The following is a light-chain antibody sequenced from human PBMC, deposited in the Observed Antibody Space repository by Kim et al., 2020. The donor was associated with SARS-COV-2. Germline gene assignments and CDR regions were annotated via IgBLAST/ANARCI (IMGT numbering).Light chain of an antibody. J-gene: IGKJ4*01. V-gene: IGKV1-16*01. CDR1: QGMSNY. Sequence: AAVRDRVTITCRASQGMSNYLAVFEQKPTQATKSLIYAASSLQSAVRSMFSGSGSRADFTLTISSLQPKDVATYYCQQYKSYPLTFGGGTHVEIK. CDR3: QQYKSYPLT. CDR2: AAS.